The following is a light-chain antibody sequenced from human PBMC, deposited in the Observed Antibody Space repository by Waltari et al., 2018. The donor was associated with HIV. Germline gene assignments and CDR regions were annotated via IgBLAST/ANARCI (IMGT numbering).Light chain of an antibody. J-gene: IGLJ2*01. CDR2: EVN. CDR1: SSDIGSYNY. CDR3: SSFTTSNTLL. V-gene: IGLV2-14*01. Sequence: QSALTQPASVSGSPGQSITVSCTGTSSDIGSYNYVSWYQQTPGTAPTLVIYEVNNRPSGISNRFSGSKSGTTASLTISGLQTEDEAHYYCSSFTTSNTLLFGGGTKVTVL.